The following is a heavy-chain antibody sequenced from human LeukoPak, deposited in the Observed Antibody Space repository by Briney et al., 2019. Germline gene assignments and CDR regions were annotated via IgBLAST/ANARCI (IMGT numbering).Heavy chain of an antibody. Sequence: GASVKVSCKASGNTLIGNYIHWVRQARGQGLEWTGWINPNSGGTNYAQRFQGRVTMTRDTSVTTAFLDLDRLTSDDTAVYYCVTRSYTSGWPTWGQGTLVTVSS. CDR2: INPNSGGT. D-gene: IGHD6-19*01. V-gene: IGHV1-2*02. J-gene: IGHJ5*02. CDR3: VTRSYTSGWPT. CDR1: GNTLIGNY.